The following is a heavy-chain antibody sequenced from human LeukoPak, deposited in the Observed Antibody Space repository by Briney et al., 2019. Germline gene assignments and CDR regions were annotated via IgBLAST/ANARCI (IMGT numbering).Heavy chain of an antibody. Sequence: ATVKVSCKASGYTFTTYYMHWVRPAPGEGLEWMGIINPSGDTTNYAQRFQGRVTMTRDTSTSTVYMELSSLKSDDTAVYYCARASDQFFDYWGQGTPVTVSS. D-gene: IGHD5-24*01. CDR3: ARASDQFFDY. CDR1: GYTFTTYY. J-gene: IGHJ4*02. V-gene: IGHV1-46*01. CDR2: INPSGDTT.